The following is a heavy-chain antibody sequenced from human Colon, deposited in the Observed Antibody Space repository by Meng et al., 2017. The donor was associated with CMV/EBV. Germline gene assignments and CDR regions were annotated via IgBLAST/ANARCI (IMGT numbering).Heavy chain of an antibody. CDR3: ARSEFWNSFYNHIDFDS. D-gene: IGHD3/OR15-3a*01. V-gene: IGHV1-18*01. CDR2: ISPYDGKI. Sequence: ASVKVSCKASGYTFTDYAISWVRQAPGQGLEWMGWISPYDGKINYARKFQGRVTMTSDTSMTTAYLELSGLKSDDTAIYYCARSEFWNSFYNHIDFDSWGQGTLVTVSS. J-gene: IGHJ4*02. CDR1: GYTFTDYA.